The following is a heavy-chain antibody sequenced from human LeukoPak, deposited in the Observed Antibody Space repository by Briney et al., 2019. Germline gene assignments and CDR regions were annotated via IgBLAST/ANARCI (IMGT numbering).Heavy chain of an antibody. CDR1: GGSISSYY. CDR3: ARNKREGTYYFDY. Sequence: SETLSLTCTVSGGSISSYYWSWIRQPPGKGLEWIGYIYYSGSTNSNPSLKSRVTISVDTSKNQFSLKLSSVTAADTAVYYCARNKREGTYYFDYWGQGTLVTVSS. V-gene: IGHV4-59*13. J-gene: IGHJ4*02. CDR2: IYYSGST.